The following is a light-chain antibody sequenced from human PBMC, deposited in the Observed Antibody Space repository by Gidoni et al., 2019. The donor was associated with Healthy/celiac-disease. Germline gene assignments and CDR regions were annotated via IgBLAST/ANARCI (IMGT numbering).Light chain of an antibody. CDR2: DNN. CDR3: GTWDSSLSAGV. J-gene: IGLJ2*01. V-gene: IGLV1-51*01. CDR1: SSNIGNNY. Sequence: QSVLTQPPSVSAAPGQKVTISCSGSSSNIGNNYVSWDQQLPGTAPKLLIYDNNKRPSRIPDRFSGSKSGTSATLGITGLQTGDEADYYCGTWDSSLSAGVFGGGTKLTVL.